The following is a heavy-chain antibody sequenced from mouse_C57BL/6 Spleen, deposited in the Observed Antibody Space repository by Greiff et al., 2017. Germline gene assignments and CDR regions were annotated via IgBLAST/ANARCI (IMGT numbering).Heavy chain of an antibody. CDR1: GFTFSNYW. V-gene: IGHV6-3*01. Sequence: EVQGVESGGGLVQPGGSMKLSCVASGFTFSNYWMNWVRQSPEKGLEWVAQIRLKSDNYATHYAESVKGRFTISRDDSKSSVYLQMNNLRAEDTGMYYCTGRNYDYDEDAMDYWGQGTSVTVSS. D-gene: IGHD2-4*01. CDR3: TGRNYDYDEDAMDY. CDR2: IRLKSDNYAT. J-gene: IGHJ4*01.